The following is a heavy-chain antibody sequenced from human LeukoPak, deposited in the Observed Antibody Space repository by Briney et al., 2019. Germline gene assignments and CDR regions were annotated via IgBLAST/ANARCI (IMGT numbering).Heavy chain of an antibody. D-gene: IGHD2-2*01. CDR2: IIPIFGTA. V-gene: IGHV1-69*13. CDR3: ARKGYCSSTSCYVAGFDP. CDR1: GGTFSSYA. Sequence: ASVKVSCKASGGTFSSYAISWVRQAPGQGLEWMGGIIPIFGTANYAQKFQGRVTITADESTSTVYMELSSLRSEDTAVYYCARKGYCSSTSCYVAGFDPWGQGTLVTVSS. J-gene: IGHJ5*02.